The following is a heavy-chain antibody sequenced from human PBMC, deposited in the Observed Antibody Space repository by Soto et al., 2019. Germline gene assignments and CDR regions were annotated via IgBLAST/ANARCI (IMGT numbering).Heavy chain of an antibody. CDR2: TYYRSKWYT. CDR3: ARDPHYDFWSGSYGMAV. J-gene: IGHJ6*02. Sequence: SQTLSLTCAISGGSVSSNSAAWNWIRQSPSRGLEWLGRTYYRSKWYTDYAVSVKSRITINPDTSKNQFSLQLNSVTPEDAAVYYCARDPHYDFWSGSYGMAVWGQGTTVTVS. D-gene: IGHD3-3*01. V-gene: IGHV6-1*01. CDR1: GGSVSSNSAA.